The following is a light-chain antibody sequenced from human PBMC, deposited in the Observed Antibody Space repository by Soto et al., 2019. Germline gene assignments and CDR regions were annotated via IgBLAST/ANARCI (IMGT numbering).Light chain of an antibody. CDR3: QQRSNWPVT. CDR1: QSVSSY. J-gene: IGKJ1*01. CDR2: DAS. Sequence: EIVLTQSPATLSLSPGERATLSCRASQSVSSYFAWYQQKPGQAPRLLIYDASNRATGIPARFSGSGSGTDFTLTISSLEPEDFAVYYCQQRSNWPVTFCQGTKVEI. V-gene: IGKV3-11*01.